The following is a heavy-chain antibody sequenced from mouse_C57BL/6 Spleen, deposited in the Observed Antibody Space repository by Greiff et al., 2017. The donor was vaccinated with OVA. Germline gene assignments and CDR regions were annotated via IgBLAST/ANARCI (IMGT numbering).Heavy chain of an antibody. Sequence: QVQLQQSGPGLVQPSQSLSITCTVSGFSLTSYGVHWVRQSPGKGLEWLGVIWSGGSTDYNAAFISRLSISKDNSKSQVFFKMNSLQADDTAIYYCARIGTTVVATDWYFDVWGTGTTVTVSS. J-gene: IGHJ1*03. CDR2: IWSGGST. D-gene: IGHD1-1*01. CDR3: ARIGTTVVATDWYFDV. V-gene: IGHV2-2*01. CDR1: GFSLTSYG.